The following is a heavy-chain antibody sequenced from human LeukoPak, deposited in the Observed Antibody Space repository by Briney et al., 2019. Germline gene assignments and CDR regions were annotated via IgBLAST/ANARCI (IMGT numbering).Heavy chain of an antibody. CDR2: VYYSGGT. CDR1: GGSLSRTDYY. J-gene: IGHJ3*02. Sequence: SETLSLTCTVSGGSLSRTDYYWGWIRQPPGKGLEWIGSVYYSGGTYHNPSPKTRVTLSVDTSKNQFSLKLNSVTAADTVVYYCARHTPLTTGGTEGFDIWGQGTMVTVSP. V-gene: IGHV4-39*01. CDR3: ARHTPLTTGGTEGFDI. D-gene: IGHD6-13*01.